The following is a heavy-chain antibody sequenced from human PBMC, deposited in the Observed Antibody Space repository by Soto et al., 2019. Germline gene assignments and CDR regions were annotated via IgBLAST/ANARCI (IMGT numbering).Heavy chain of an antibody. D-gene: IGHD2-15*01. V-gene: IGHV1-69*12. Sequence: QVQLVQSGAEVKKPGSSVKVSCKASGGTFSSYAISWVRQAPGQGLEWMGGIIPIFGTANYAQKFQGRVTITADESTSKAYMELRRLRSEDTAVYYCASRGGSNSRYYGMDVWGQGTTVTVSS. J-gene: IGHJ6*02. CDR2: IIPIFGTA. CDR3: ASRGGSNSRYYGMDV. CDR1: GGTFSSYA.